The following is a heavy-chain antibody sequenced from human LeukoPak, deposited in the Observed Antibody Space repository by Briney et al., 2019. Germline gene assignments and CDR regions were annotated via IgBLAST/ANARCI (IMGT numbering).Heavy chain of an antibody. D-gene: IGHD4-17*01. V-gene: IGHV4-31*03. CDR2: IYYSGST. CDR1: GGPISSGGYC. Sequence: SQTLSLTCTVSGGPISSGGYCWSWIRQHPGKGLEWIGYIYYSGSTYYNPSLKSRVTISVDTSKNQFSLKLSSVTAAGTAVYYCASIYGDYSYWGQGTLVTVSS. J-gene: IGHJ4*02. CDR3: ASIYGDYSY.